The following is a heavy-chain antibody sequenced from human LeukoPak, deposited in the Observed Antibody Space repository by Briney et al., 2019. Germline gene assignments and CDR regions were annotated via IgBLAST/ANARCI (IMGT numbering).Heavy chain of an antibody. D-gene: IGHD3-22*01. CDR1: GYTFTTYY. CDR3: ARKAYYSSVLGY. CDR2: ISPNSGGT. V-gene: IGHV1-2*06. J-gene: IGHJ4*02. Sequence: ASVRVSCMPSGYTFTTYYMHWVRQAPGQGPEWMGRISPNSGGTKYAQKFQGRVTMTRDTSISTAYMELSRLTSDDTAVYYCARKAYYSSVLGYWGQGTLVTVSS.